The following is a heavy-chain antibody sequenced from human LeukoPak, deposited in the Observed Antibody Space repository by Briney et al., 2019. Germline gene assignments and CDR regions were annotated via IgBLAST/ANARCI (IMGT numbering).Heavy chain of an antibody. CDR2: ISGSGDST. J-gene: IGHJ4*02. CDR1: GFTFSSYG. CDR3: AKDSGERLGILTSYYKSRKSYFDY. V-gene: IGHV3-23*01. Sequence: GGTLRLSCAASGFTFSSYGMSWVRQAPGKGLEWVSTISGSGDSTYYADPVKGRLTISRDNSKNTLFLQMNSLRAEDTAVYYCAKDSGERLGILTSYYKSRKSYFDYWGQGTLVTVSS. D-gene: IGHD3-9*01.